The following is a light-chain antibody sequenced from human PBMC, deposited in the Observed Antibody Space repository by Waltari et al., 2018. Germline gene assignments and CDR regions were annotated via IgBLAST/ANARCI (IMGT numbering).Light chain of an antibody. CDR3: SSYTRRSYWV. J-gene: IGLJ3*02. CDR1: SRDVGFDDF. V-gene: IGLV2-14*01. Sequence: QSALTQPASVSGFPGQSITTSCTGTSRDVGFDDFVSWFQQHPAKAPKVMIYKVNKPPSGVSNRFSGSKSANTASLTISGLQAEDEADYYCSSYTRRSYWVFGGGTQLTVL. CDR2: KVN.